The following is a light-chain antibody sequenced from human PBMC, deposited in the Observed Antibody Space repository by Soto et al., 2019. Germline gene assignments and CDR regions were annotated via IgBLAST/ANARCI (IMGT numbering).Light chain of an antibody. V-gene: IGKV1-9*01. Sequence: IQLTQSPSSLSASVGDRVTITCRASQGISSYLAWYQQKPGKAPKLLIYAASTLQSGVPSRFSGSGSGTDFTPTISSLQPEDFATYYCQVYNNGPPGFGQGTRLEIK. J-gene: IGKJ5*01. CDR1: QGISSY. CDR3: QVYNNGPPG. CDR2: AAS.